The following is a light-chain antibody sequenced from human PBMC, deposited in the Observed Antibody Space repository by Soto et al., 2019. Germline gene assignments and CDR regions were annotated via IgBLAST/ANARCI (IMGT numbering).Light chain of an antibody. CDR3: QQSDIFPLP. CDR1: QSISSS. J-gene: IGKJ5*01. CDR2: AAS. V-gene: IGKV1-12*01. Sequence: DIQMTQSPSSVSASVGDRVTITCRASQSISSSLAWYQQKPGTVPKLLIYAASSLQSGVTSRFSGSGAGTEFTHVVTRRQPGVFGTYYCQQSDIFPLPFGQGTRLDIK.